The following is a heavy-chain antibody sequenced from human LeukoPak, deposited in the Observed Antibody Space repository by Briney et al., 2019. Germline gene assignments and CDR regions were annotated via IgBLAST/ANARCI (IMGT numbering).Heavy chain of an antibody. D-gene: IGHD6-25*01. J-gene: IGHJ4*02. CDR1: GFIFSNYA. CDR3: AKGSAAGRPYYFDY. Sequence: GGSLRLSCAASGFIFSNYAMSWVRQAPGEGLEWVSAIDSTGAYTWYAGSVKGRFTISKDSSKTILYLQMNSLRAEDAAVYFCAKGSAAGRPYYFDYWGQGTLVTVSS. CDR2: IDSTGAYT. V-gene: IGHV3-23*01.